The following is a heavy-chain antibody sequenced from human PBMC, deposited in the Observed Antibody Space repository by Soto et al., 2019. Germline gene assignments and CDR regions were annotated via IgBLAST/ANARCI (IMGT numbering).Heavy chain of an antibody. J-gene: IGHJ4*02. V-gene: IGHV3-23*01. Sequence: VQLLESGGGLVQPGGSLRLSCAASGFIFRDYAMNWVRQAPGKGLEWVSGISGSGDSSRYADSVKGRFTISRDNSRKTLYLQTKGLRVHDMAVYYCGKERRGSGWSVCNFWGQGTLVTVSS. CDR3: GKERRGSGWSVCNF. CDR2: ISGSGDSS. CDR1: GFIFRDYA. D-gene: IGHD6-19*01.